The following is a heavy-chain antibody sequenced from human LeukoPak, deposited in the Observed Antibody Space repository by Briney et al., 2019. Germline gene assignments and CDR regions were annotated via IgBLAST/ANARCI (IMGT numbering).Heavy chain of an antibody. CDR3: ARTYQDANWFDP. V-gene: IGHV3-21*01. J-gene: IGHJ5*02. CDR2: ISSSSSYI. Sequence: GGSLRLSCAASGFTSSSYSMNWVRQAPGKGLEWVSSISSSSSYIYYADSVKGRFTISRDNAKNSLYLQMNSLRAEDTAVYYCARTYQDANWFDPWGQGTLVTVSS. CDR1: GFTSSSYS.